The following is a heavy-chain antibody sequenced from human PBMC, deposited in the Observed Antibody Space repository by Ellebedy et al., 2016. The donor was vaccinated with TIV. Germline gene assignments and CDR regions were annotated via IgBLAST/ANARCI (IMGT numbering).Heavy chain of an antibody. V-gene: IGHV1-2*04. CDR2: INPNSGGT. D-gene: IGHD2-15*01. CDR3: ARSSLGYCSGGSCLFMDV. Sequence: ASVKVSCXASGYTFTGYYMHWVRQAPGQGLEWMGWINPNSGGTNYAQKFQGWVTMTRDTSISTAYMELSRLRSDDTAVYYCARSSLGYCSGGSCLFMDVWGQGTTVTVSS. CDR1: GYTFTGYY. J-gene: IGHJ6*02.